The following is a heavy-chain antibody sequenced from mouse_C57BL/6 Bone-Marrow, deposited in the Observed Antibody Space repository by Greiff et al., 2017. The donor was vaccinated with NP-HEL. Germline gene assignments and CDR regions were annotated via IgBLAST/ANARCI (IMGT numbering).Heavy chain of an antibody. CDR2: IDPEDGET. CDR3: ARSSTTVVAHYYAMDD. CDR1: GFNIKDYY. J-gene: IGHJ4*01. V-gene: IGHV14-2*01. D-gene: IGHD1-1*01. Sequence: VQLQQSGAELVKPGASVQLSCTASGFNIKDYYLHWVTQRTEQGLEWIGRIDPEDGETKYAPKFQGKATITADPSSNTAYLQLSSLTSEDTAVYYCARSSTTVVAHYYAMDDWGQGTSDTVSS.